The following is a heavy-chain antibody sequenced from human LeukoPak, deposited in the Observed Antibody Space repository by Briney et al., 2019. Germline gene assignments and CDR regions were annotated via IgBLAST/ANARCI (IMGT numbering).Heavy chain of an antibody. Sequence: GASVKVSCKASGYTFTGYYMHWVRQAPGQGLEWMGRINPNSGGTNYAQKFQGRVTMTRDTSISTAYMELSRPRSDDTAVYYCARGNPIYGDYLYYYYGMDVWGQGTTVTVSS. CDR2: INPNSGGT. J-gene: IGHJ6*02. CDR3: ARGNPIYGDYLYYYYGMDV. D-gene: IGHD4-17*01. CDR1: GYTFTGYY. V-gene: IGHV1-2*06.